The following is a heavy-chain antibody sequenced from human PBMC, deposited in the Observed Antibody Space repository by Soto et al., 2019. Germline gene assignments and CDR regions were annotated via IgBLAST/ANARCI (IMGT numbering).Heavy chain of an antibody. V-gene: IGHV3-7*01. D-gene: IGHD4-17*01. Sequence: GGSLRLSCAASGFTFSSYWMSWVRQAPGKGLEWVANIKQDGSEKYYVDSVKGRFTISRDNAKNSLYLQMNSLRAEDTAVYYCASNYDYGDYVDAFDIWGQGTMVTVSS. CDR3: ASNYDYGDYVDAFDI. J-gene: IGHJ3*02. CDR2: IKQDGSEK. CDR1: GFTFSSYW.